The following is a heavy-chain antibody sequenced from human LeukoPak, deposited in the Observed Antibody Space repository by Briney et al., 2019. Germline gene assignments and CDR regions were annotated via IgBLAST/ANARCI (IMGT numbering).Heavy chain of an antibody. V-gene: IGHV3-23*01. CDR2: ISGSGGTT. J-gene: IGHJ4*02. Sequence: GGTLRLSCEASGFIFSRYGMTWVRQAPGKGLEWVSAISGSGGTTYYADSVKGRFTISRDNPKNTLYLQITSLRAEDTGVYYCAKDHLPGIVVADRDYWGQGTLVTVSS. D-gene: IGHD6-19*01. CDR3: AKDHLPGIVVADRDY. CDR1: GFIFSRYG.